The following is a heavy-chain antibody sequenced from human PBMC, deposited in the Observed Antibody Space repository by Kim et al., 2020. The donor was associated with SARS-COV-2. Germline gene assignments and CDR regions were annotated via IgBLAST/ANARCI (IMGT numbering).Heavy chain of an antibody. CDR2: VTYDGNNK. Sequence: GGSLRLSCATSGFNFNAYAIHWVRQAPGKGLEPVAVVTYDGNNKEYADSVKGRFTISKDRSTSTVYLQMNSLRPEDTALYYCARDLAVGWWGHFDYWGQG. J-gene: IGHJ4*02. D-gene: IGHD2-15*01. V-gene: IGHV3-30-3*01. CDR3: ARDLAVGWWGHFDY. CDR1: GFNFNAYA.